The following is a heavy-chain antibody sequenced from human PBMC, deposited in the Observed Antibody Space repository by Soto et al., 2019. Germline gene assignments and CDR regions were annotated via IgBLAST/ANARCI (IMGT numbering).Heavy chain of an antibody. V-gene: IGHV4-31*03. Sequence: QVQLQESGPGLVKPSQTLSLTCTVSGGSISSGGYYWSWIRQHPGKGLXWIGYIYYSGSTYYNPSLKSRVTISVXXXKXXXXXXXXXXXXXXXXXXXXXXXXXDFWSXXYHYFDYWGQGTLVTVSS. CDR3: XXXXXXDFWSXXYHYFDY. CDR2: IYYSGST. J-gene: IGHJ4*02. D-gene: IGHD3-3*01. CDR1: GGSISSGGYY.